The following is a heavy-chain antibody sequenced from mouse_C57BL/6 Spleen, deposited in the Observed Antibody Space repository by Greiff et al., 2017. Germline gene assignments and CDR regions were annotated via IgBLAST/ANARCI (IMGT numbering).Heavy chain of an antibody. J-gene: IGHJ3*01. CDR3: ARLGAYGSSPSWFAY. Sequence: QVQLQQPGAELVKPGASVQLSCKASSYTFTSYWMHWVKQRPGQGLEWIGMIHPNSGSTNYNEKFKSKATLTVDKSSSTAYMQLSSLTSEDSAVYYCARLGAYGSSPSWFAYWGQGTLVTVSA. CDR2: IHPNSGST. D-gene: IGHD1-1*01. CDR1: SYTFTSYW. V-gene: IGHV1-64*01.